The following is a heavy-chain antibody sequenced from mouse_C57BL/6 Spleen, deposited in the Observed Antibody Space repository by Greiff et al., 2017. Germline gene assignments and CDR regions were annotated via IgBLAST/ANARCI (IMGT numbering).Heavy chain of an antibody. CDR1: GFTFSSYG. CDR3: ARDYYGSSPCYFDY. J-gene: IGHJ2*01. Sequence: EVQGVESGGDLVKPGGSLKLSCAASGFTFSSYGMSWVRQTPDKKLEWVATISSGGSYTYYPDSVKGRFTISRDNAKNTLYLQMSSLKSEDTAMYYCARDYYGSSPCYFDYWGQGTTLTVSS. CDR2: ISSGGSYT. V-gene: IGHV5-6*01. D-gene: IGHD1-1*01.